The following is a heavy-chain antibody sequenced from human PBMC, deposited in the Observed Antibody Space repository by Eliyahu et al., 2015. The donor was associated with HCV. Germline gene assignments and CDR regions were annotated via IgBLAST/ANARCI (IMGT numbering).Heavy chain of an antibody. Sequence: QLQLQESGPGLVKPSETLSLTCTVSGGSISSSSYYWGWIRQPPGKGLEWIGSISYSGNTYYNPSLKSRLTISVDTSKNQISLKLSSVTAADTAVYYCARLAVSSMIVVVITTFFDYWGQGTLVTVSS. CDR2: ISYSGNT. CDR1: GGSISSSSYY. CDR3: ARLAVSSMIVVVITTFFDY. D-gene: IGHD3-22*01. J-gene: IGHJ4*02. V-gene: IGHV4-39*01.